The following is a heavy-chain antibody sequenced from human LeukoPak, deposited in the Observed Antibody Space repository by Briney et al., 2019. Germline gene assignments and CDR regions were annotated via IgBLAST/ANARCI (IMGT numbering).Heavy chain of an antibody. CDR2: FSYNVHS. J-gene: IGHJ6*02. D-gene: IGHD3/OR15-3a*01. Sequence: SETLSLTCTVSGGSVSSSNYYWSWIRQPPGKGLEWVGCFSYNVHSDYNPSLKSRVTISVDTSKNQFSLKLTSVTAADTAVYYCARSHGLRSFYPYYGMDVWGQGNTVTVSS. V-gene: IGHV4-61*01. CDR3: ARSHGLRSFYPYYGMDV. CDR1: GGSVSSSNYY.